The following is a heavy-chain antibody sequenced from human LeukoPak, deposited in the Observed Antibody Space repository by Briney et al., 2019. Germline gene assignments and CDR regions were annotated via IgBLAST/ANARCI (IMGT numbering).Heavy chain of an antibody. D-gene: IGHD2-2*01. Sequence: PGGSLRLSCAASGFTFSSYAMSWVRHAPGEGLEWVSAISDSGGTTYYADSVKGRFTISRDNSKNTLYLQMNSLRAEDTAVYYCAKRYCSGTSCSFFDYWGQGTLVTVSS. CDR2: ISDSGGTT. V-gene: IGHV3-23*01. J-gene: IGHJ4*02. CDR1: GFTFSSYA. CDR3: AKRYCSGTSCSFFDY.